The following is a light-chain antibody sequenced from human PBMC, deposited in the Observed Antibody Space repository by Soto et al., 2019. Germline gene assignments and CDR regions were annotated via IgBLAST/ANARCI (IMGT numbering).Light chain of an antibody. CDR3: QQYGRSLPIT. V-gene: IGKV3-20*01. Sequence: EIVLTQSPGTLSLSPGERATLSCRASQSVSSSYLAWYQQKPDQAPRLLIFGASSRATGIPGRFSGSGSGTDFTLTISRVEPEDLAVYYCQQYGRSLPITFGQGTRLEIK. CDR2: GAS. CDR1: QSVSSSY. J-gene: IGKJ5*01.